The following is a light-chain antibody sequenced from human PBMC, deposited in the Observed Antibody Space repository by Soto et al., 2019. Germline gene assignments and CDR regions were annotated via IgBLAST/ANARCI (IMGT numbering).Light chain of an antibody. Sequence: AIRMTQSPSSLSASVGDRVTITCRASQGIRNDLDWFQQKPGKAPKLLIYAASHLQSGVPARFSGSGSGTDFTLTISILQPEDFATYYLLQKCFFPFTVGTGTKGDIK. CDR2: AAS. V-gene: IGKV1-6*01. J-gene: IGKJ3*01. CDR1: QGIRND. CDR3: LQKCFFPFT.